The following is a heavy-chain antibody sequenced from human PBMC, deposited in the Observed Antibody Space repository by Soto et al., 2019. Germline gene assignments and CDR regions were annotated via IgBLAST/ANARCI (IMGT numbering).Heavy chain of an antibody. V-gene: IGHV3-30-3*01. Sequence: QVQLVESGGGVVQPGRSLRLSCAASGFTFSYYAMHWVRQAPGKGLEWVSVISFDGNNKYYADSVKGRFTVSRDNSKNRLYGQINGRRAADTLCFYCGRGGYTVNFGIDVWGQGTTVTVSS. CDR2: ISFDGNNK. CDR3: GRGGYTVNFGIDV. D-gene: IGHD6-13*01. J-gene: IGHJ6*02. CDR1: GFTFSYYA.